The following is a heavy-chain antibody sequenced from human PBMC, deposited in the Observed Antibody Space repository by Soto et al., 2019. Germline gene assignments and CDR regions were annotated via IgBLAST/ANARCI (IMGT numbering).Heavy chain of an antibody. CDR3: ARIGYDFWSGHTGYGMDV. J-gene: IGHJ6*02. D-gene: IGHD3-3*01. V-gene: IGHV2-70*01. CDR1: GFSLSTSGMC. Sequence: GSGPTLVNPTQTLTLTCTFSGFSLSTSGMCVSWIRQPPGKALEWLALIDWDDDKYYSTSLKTRLTISKDTSKNQVVLTMTNMDPVDTATYYCARIGYDFWSGHTGYGMDVWGQGTTVTVSS. CDR2: IDWDDDK.